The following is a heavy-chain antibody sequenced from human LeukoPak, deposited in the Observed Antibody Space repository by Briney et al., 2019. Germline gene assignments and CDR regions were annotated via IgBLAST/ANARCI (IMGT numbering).Heavy chain of an antibody. CDR3: AREEYYYDSSGYSS. CDR1: GGSISSGSYY. Sequence: ASQTLSLTCTVSGGSISSGSYYWSWVRQPAGKGLEWIARIYTSGSTNYNPSLKSRVTISVDTSKNQFSLKLSSVTAADTAVYYCAREEYYYDSSGYSSWGQGTLVSVSS. CDR2: IYTSGST. J-gene: IGHJ5*02. D-gene: IGHD3-22*01. V-gene: IGHV4-61*02.